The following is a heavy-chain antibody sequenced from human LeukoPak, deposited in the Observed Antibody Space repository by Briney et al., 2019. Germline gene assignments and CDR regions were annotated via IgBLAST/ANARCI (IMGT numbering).Heavy chain of an antibody. D-gene: IGHD2-15*01. CDR2: INAGNGNT. CDR3: ARGLVVVVAAHFDY. J-gene: IGHJ4*02. V-gene: IGHV1-3*01. Sequence: ASVKVSCKASGYTFTSYAMHWVRQAPGQRLEWMGWINAGNGNTKYSQKFQGRVTITRDTSASTAYMELSSLRSEDTAVYYCARGLVVVVAAHFDYRGQGTLVTVSS. CDR1: GYTFTSYA.